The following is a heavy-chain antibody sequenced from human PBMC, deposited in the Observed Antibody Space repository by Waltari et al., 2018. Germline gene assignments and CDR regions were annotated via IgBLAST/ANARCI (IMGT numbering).Heavy chain of an antibody. CDR3: ARETEEAFDF. D-gene: IGHD2-21*02. CDR2: ISGTSYYI. V-gene: IGHV3-21*01. CDR1: GFTFSSYT. J-gene: IGHJ3*01. Sequence: EVQLVESGGGLVKPGGSLRLSCAASGFTFSSYTMNWVRQAPGKGLECVSSISGTSYYIYHADSVKGRFTTSRDNAKNSLYLQMNSLRAEDTAVYYCARETEEAFDFWGRGTMVTVSS.